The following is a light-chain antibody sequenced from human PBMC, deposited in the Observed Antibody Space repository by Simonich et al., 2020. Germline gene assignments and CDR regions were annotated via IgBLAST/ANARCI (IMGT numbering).Light chain of an antibody. J-gene: IGKJ2*01. CDR1: QSVLYSSNNKNY. V-gene: IGKV4-1*01. CDR2: WAS. Sequence: DIVMTQSPDSLAVSLGERATINGKTSQSVLYSSNNKNYLAWYQQKPGQPPKRLIYWASTRESGVPDRFSGSGSGTDFPLTISSLQAEDVAVYYCQQYYSTPYTFGQGTKLEIK. CDR3: QQYYSTPYT.